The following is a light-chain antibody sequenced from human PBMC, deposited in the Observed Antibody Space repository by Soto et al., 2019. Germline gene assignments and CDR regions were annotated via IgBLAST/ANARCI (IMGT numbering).Light chain of an antibody. V-gene: IGKV3D-15*01. Sequence: EIVMTQSPATLSVSPGERATPSCRSIQSVTSSYLAWYQQKPGQAPRLLIYGASYRATGIPARFSGSGSGTEFNLTISSLQSEDFAVYFCQQYEDWLRLTFGGGTKVDIK. CDR3: QQYEDWLRLT. CDR2: GAS. CDR1: QSVTSSY. J-gene: IGKJ4*01.